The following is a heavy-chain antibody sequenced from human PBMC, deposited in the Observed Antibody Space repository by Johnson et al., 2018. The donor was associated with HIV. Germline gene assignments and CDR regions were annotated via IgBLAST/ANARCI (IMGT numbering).Heavy chain of an antibody. V-gene: IGHV3-66*01. CDR3: AGNVVAPAAYAFDI. Sequence: VTLVESGGDLVQPGGSLRLSCAASGFTVNNKYMSWVRQPPGKGLEWVSVIYSGGSTYYADSVKGRFTISRDSSKNTLYLQMSSLRAEDTAVYYCAGNVVAPAAYAFDIWGQGTMVTVSS. D-gene: IGHD2-2*01. CDR2: IYSGGST. CDR1: GFTVNNKY. J-gene: IGHJ3*02.